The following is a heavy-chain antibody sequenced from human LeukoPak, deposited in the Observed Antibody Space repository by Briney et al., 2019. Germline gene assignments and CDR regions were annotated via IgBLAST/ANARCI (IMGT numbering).Heavy chain of an antibody. CDR1: GFTFSSYG. Sequence: QPGGSLRLSCAASGFTFSSYGMHWVRQAPGKGLEWVAFIRYDGSNKYYADSVKGRFTISRDNSKNTLYLQMNSLRAEDTAVYYCAKDSHYYGSGSPLMDVWGKGTTVTISS. D-gene: IGHD3-10*01. V-gene: IGHV3-30*02. CDR2: IRYDGSNK. J-gene: IGHJ6*03. CDR3: AKDSHYYGSGSPLMDV.